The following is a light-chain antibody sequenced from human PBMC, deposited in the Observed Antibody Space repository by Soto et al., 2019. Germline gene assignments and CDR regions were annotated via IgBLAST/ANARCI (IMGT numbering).Light chain of an antibody. CDR3: LQKYFYPFT. CDR2: AAS. V-gene: IGKV1-6*01. J-gene: IGKJ3*01. Sequence: IQMTQSPSTLSGSVGDRVTMTCRASQGIRNDLDWFQQRPGKAHKLLSYAASNLQSGVPARFSGSGSGTDFTLTISSLQPEDFATYYCLQKYFYPFTFGPGTKVDI. CDR1: QGIRND.